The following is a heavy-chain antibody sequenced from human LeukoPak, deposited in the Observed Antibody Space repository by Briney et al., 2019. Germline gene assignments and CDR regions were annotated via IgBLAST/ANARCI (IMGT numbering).Heavy chain of an antibody. J-gene: IGHJ4*02. CDR2: INHSGST. Sequence: SETLSLTCAVYGGSFSGYYWSWIRQPPGKGLEWIGEINHSGSTNYNPSLKSRVTISVDTSKNQFSLKLSSVTAADTAVYYCARGGYSITFDYWGQGTPVTVSP. CDR1: GGSFSGYY. V-gene: IGHV4-34*01. D-gene: IGHD6-13*01. CDR3: ARGGYSITFDY.